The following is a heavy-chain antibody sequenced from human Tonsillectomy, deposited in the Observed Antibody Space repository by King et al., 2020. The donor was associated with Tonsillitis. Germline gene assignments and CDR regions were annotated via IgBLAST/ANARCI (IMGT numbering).Heavy chain of an antibody. V-gene: IGHV4-61*02. D-gene: IGHD3-10*01. CDR1: GDFINGGSFY. J-gene: IGHJ5*01. Sequence: VQLQESGPGLVKPSQTLSLTCTVSGDFINGGSFYWGWVRQPAGKGLEYIGRIFASGTTHYNPSFQSRVTMSVDTSKNQFSLKLSSVTAADTAVYYCARVLSYYENWVDAWGHGTLAT. CDR2: IFASGTT. CDR3: ARVLSYYENWVDA.